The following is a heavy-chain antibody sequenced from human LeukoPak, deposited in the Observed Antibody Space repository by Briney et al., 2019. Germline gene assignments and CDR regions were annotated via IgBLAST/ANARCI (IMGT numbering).Heavy chain of an antibody. V-gene: IGHV3-7*03. D-gene: IGHD3-3*01. CDR2: RNQDVSVK. CDR3: ASATVQLGSRYYNVFDP. J-gene: IGHJ5*02. Sequence: PGGSLRLSCAASGFTSGTYYMTWVRQAPGKGLEWVANRNQDVSVKDYGDSVHGRFTVSRDNTQNSLFLQMDCLRVDDTAVYYCASATVQLGSRYYNVFDPWGQGTLVTVSS. CDR1: GFTSGTYY.